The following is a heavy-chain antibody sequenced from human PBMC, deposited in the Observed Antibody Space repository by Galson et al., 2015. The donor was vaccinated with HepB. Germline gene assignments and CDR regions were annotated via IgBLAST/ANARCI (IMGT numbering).Heavy chain of an antibody. CDR1: GYAFTDYF. V-gene: IGHV1-2*02. Sequence: SVKVSCKASGYAFTDYFMHWVRQAPGQGLEWMGWINPNSGGTNFAQKFQGRVTMTRDTSISTAYMELRRLRSDDTAVYYCARDLLAGAAAGVNTYYYYYMDVWGKGTTVTVSS. D-gene: IGHD6-13*01. J-gene: IGHJ6*03. CDR2: INPNSGGT. CDR3: ARDLLAGAAAGVNTYYYYYMDV.